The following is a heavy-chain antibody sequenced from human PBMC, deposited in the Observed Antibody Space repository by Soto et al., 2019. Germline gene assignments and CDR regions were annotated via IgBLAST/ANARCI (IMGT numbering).Heavy chain of an antibody. CDR2: IYSGGST. Sequence: EVQLVESGGGLVQPGESLRLSCAASGFTVSSNYMSWVRQAPGKGLEWVSVIYSGGSTYYADSVKGRFTISRDNSKNTLYLQMNSLRAEDTAVYYCARDRIPTGMDVWGQGTTVTFSS. CDR3: ARDRIPTGMDV. V-gene: IGHV3-66*01. J-gene: IGHJ6*02. CDR1: GFTVSSNY.